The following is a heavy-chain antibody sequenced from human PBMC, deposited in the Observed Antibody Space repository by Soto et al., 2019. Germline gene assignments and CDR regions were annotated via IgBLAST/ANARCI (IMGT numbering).Heavy chain of an antibody. V-gene: IGHV1-18*01. Sequence: GASVKVSCKASGYTFTSYGISWVRQAPGQGLEWMGWISAYNGNTNYAQKLQGRVTMTTDTSTSTVYMELRSLRSDDTAVYYCARGPQGYCSGGSCRPNTPLAWWGQGTLVTVS. D-gene: IGHD2-15*01. J-gene: IGHJ4*02. CDR1: GYTFTSYG. CDR3: ARGPQGYCSGGSCRPNTPLAW. CDR2: ISAYNGNT.